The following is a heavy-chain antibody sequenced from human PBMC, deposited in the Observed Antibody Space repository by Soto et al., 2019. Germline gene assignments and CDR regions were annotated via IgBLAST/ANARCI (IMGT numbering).Heavy chain of an antibody. V-gene: IGHV4-30-4*01. CDR1: GGSFSSGDYY. D-gene: IGHD4-17*01. CDR2: IYYTGSN. Sequence: HVQLQESGPGVVKPSQTLSLTCTVSGGSFSSGDYYWSWVRQPPGKGLEWIGYIYYTGSNFNNPSRKSGVPISIDPSKTQFSLKLSTGTAADTAVYYCARIHFGDEPSYYYYGMDVWGQGTTVTVSS. J-gene: IGHJ6*02. CDR3: ARIHFGDEPSYYYYGMDV.